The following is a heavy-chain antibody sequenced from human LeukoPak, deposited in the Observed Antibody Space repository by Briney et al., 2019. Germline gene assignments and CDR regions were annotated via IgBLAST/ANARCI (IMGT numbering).Heavy chain of an antibody. J-gene: IGHJ4*02. CDR2: ISRGGNSI. CDR1: GFAFSDYY. V-gene: IGHV3-11*01. CDR3: ARDQYLDY. Sequence: GGSLRLSCAASGFAFSDYYMTWLRQAPGKGLEWVSSISRGGNSIYYTDSVKGRFTISRDNAKNSLYLQMNSLRAEDTAIYYCARDQYLDYRGQGTLVTVSS.